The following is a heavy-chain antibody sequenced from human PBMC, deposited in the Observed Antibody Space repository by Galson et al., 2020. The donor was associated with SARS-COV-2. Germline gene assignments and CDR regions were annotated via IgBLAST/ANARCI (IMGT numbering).Heavy chain of an antibody. CDR1: GFTFSRYA. V-gene: IGHV3-30*07. Sequence: GGSLRLSCAASGFTFSRYAMHWVRQPPGKGPEWVAVMSNAGANAFYADSVKGRFTISRDNSKNTLHLQMSSLRAEDTAVYYCARDLDEWELLFPFDYWGQGALLTVSS. CDR2: MSNAGANA. D-gene: IGHD1-26*01. J-gene: IGHJ4*02. CDR3: ARDLDEWELLFPFDY.